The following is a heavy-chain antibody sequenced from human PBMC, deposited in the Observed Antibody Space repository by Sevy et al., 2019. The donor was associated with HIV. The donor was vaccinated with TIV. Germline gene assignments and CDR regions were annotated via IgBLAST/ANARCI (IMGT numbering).Heavy chain of an antibody. CDR2: ISDSGGGT. CDR3: AKEYIGFDI. Sequence: GGSLRLSCGASGFTFSNYAMSWVRQAPGKGLEWVSGISDSGGGTYYADSVKGRFTISRDNSKNTLYMQMNSLRAEDTAVYYCAKEYIGFDIRGQGTMVTVS. V-gene: IGHV3-23*01. D-gene: IGHD1-26*01. J-gene: IGHJ3*02. CDR1: GFTFSNYA.